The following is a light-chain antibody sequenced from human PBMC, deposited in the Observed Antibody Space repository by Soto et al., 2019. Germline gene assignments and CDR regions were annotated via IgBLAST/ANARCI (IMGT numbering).Light chain of an antibody. CDR1: QSISGW. J-gene: IGKJ2*01. V-gene: IGKV1-5*01. CDR2: DVS. CDR3: QHYDSYPYT. Sequence: DIQMTQSPSTLSASVGDRVTITCRASQSISGWLAWYQQKPGQAPKLLIYDVSSLESGVPSRFRGSGSGTEFTLTISSLQPDDFATYYCQHYDSYPYTFGQGTKLEI.